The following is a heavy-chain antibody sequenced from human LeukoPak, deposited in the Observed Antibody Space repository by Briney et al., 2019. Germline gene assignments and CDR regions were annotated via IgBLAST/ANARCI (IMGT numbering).Heavy chain of an antibody. CDR1: GYTFTSYG. Sequence: ASVKVSCKASGYTFTSYGISWVRQAPGQGLEWMGWISAHNGNTNYAQKLQGRVTMTTDTSTSTAYMELRSLRSDDTAVYYCARERALWFGELRTDYWGQGTLVTVSS. V-gene: IGHV1-18*01. CDR3: ARERALWFGELRTDY. J-gene: IGHJ4*02. CDR2: ISAHNGNT. D-gene: IGHD3-10*01.